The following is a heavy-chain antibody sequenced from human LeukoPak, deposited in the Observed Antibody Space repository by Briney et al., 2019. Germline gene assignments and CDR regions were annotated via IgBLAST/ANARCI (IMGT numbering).Heavy chain of an antibody. V-gene: IGHV3-7*01. CDR3: ARALYTSGWYPDYFDY. D-gene: IGHD6-19*01. Sequence: GGSLRLSCAASGFAFSNYWMSWVRQAPGEGLEWVANINRDGNDKYYVDSVKGRFTIFRDNAENSLYLEVNSLRAEDTAVYYCARALYTSGWYPDYFDYWGQGTLVTVSS. CDR2: INRDGNDK. J-gene: IGHJ4*02. CDR1: GFAFSNYW.